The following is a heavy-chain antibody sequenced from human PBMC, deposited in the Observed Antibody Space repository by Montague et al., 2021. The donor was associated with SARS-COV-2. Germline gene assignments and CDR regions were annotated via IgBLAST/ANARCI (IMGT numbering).Heavy chain of an antibody. D-gene: IGHD5-12*01. J-gene: IGHJ5*02. CDR3: VCGYSGYEDPTGFDP. CDR2: IYCSGSS. CDR1: GGSISSSSYY. Sequence: SETLSLTCTVSGGSISSSSYYWVRIRQPPGKGLDWIGSIYCSGSSYSTLSLKIRVTIPVDTTKIQLSLKLSSVTDADTAVYYCVCGYSGYEDPTGFDPWGQGTLVTVSS. V-gene: IGHV4-39*01.